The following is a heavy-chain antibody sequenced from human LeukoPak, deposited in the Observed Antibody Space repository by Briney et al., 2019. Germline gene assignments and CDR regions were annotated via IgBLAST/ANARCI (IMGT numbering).Heavy chain of an antibody. D-gene: IGHD1-26*01. Sequence: PSETLSLTCTVSGGSISSSSYYWGWIRQPPGTGLEWIGSIYYSGSTYYNPSLKSRVTISVDTSKNQFSLKLSSVTAADTAVYYCARDIVGASEFDYWGQGTLVTVSS. J-gene: IGHJ4*02. CDR2: IYYSGST. CDR1: GGSISSSSYY. CDR3: ARDIVGASEFDY. V-gene: IGHV4-39*07.